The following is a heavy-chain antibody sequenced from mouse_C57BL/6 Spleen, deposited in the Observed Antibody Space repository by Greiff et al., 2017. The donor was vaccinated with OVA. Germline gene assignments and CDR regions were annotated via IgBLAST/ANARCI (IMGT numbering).Heavy chain of an antibody. D-gene: IGHD1-1*01. J-gene: IGHJ2*01. V-gene: IGHV3-6*01. CDR2: ISYDGSN. Sequence: EVQLVESGPGLVKPSQSLSLTCSVTGYSITSGYYWNWIRQFPGNKLEWMGYISYDGSNNYNPSLKNRISITRDTSKNQFFLKLNSVTTEDTATYYCARGDYYGSSYGRYWGQGTTLTVSS. CDR3: ARGDYYGSSYGRY. CDR1: GYSITSGYY.